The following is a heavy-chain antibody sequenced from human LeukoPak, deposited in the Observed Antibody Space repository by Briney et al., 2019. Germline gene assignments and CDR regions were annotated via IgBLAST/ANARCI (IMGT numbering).Heavy chain of an antibody. D-gene: IGHD3-22*01. CDR2: ISGSGGST. J-gene: IGHJ4*02. CDR3: AKENGYYYDSSVLLGY. V-gene: IGHV3-23*01. CDR1: GFTFSSYA. Sequence: GGSLRLSCAASGFTFSSYAMSWVRQAPGKGLEWISAISGSGGSTYYADSVKGRFTISRDNSKNTLYLQMNSLRAEDTAVYYCAKENGYYYDSSVLLGYWGQGTLVTVSS.